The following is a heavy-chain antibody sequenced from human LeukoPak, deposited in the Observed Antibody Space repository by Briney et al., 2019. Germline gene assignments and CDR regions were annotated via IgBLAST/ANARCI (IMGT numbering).Heavy chain of an antibody. D-gene: IGHD1-26*01. V-gene: IGHV3-23*01. CDR1: GFTFSSYA. CDR3: AKGGRGDYYYGMDV. J-gene: IGHJ6*02. Sequence: PGGSLRLSCAASGFTFSSYAMSWVRQAPGKGLEWVSAISGSGGSTYYADSVKGRFTISRDNSKNTLYLQMNSLRAEDTAVYYCAKGGRGDYYYGMDVWGQGTTVTVSS. CDR2: ISGSGGST.